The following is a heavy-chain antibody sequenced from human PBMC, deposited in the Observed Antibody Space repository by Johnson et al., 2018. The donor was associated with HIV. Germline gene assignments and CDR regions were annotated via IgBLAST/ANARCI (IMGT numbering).Heavy chain of an antibody. V-gene: IGHV3-23*04. CDR3: AKPRYYDNAFEM. CDR1: GLTFSNYA. J-gene: IGHJ3*02. CDR2: IGASGGRT. D-gene: IGHD3-16*01. Sequence: VQLVESGGGLVQPGGSLRLSCAASGLTFSNYAMSWVRQGPGKGLEWVSAIGASGGRTFYADSVKGRFTISRDNSKNTLDLQMNSLRAEDTAVYYCAKPRYYDNAFEMWGQGTMVTVSS.